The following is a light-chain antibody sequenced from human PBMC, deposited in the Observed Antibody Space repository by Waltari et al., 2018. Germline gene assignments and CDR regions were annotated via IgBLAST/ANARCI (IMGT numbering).Light chain of an antibody. Sequence: QSALTQPPSASGSPGESVTISYTGTSSDIGDYDYDSWYQQHPGKAPKLMIYEVIKRPSGVPDRFSGSKSGNTASLTVSGLQAEDEADYYCCSYAGTNNFYVFGTGTKVTVL. CDR1: SSDIGDYDY. CDR3: CSYAGTNNFYV. CDR2: EVI. V-gene: IGLV2-8*01. J-gene: IGLJ1*01.